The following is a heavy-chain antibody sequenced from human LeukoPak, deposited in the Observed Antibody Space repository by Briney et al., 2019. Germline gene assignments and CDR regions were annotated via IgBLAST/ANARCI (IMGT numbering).Heavy chain of an antibody. J-gene: IGHJ6*04. CDR3: ARGQQLADYYYGMDV. D-gene: IGHD6-13*01. Sequence: PMASVKLSCTASGYTFTGYYMHWVRQAPGQGLEWMGWINHNSGGTNYAQKFQGRVTMTRDTSISTAYMELSRLRSDDTAVYYCARGQQLADYYYGMDVWGKGTTVTVSS. CDR1: GYTFTGYY. CDR2: INHNSGGT. V-gene: IGHV1-2*02.